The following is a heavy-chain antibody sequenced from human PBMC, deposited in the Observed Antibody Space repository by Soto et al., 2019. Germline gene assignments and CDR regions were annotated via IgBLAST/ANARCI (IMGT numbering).Heavy chain of an antibody. D-gene: IGHD3-10*01. CDR1: GFTFSSYS. V-gene: IGHV3-21*01. J-gene: IGHJ4*02. Sequence: EVQLVESGGGLVKPGGSLRLSCAASGFTFSSYSMNWVRQAPGKGLEWVASISRNSDYIYYSDSVKGRFIISRDNARTSLDLHMTSLRGEDTALYYCALVGAYIGEFDYFDYWGQGALVTVCS. CDR2: ISRNSDYI. CDR3: ALVGAYIGEFDYFDY.